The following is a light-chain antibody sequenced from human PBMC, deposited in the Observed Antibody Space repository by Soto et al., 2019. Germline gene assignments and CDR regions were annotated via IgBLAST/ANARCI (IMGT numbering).Light chain of an antibody. J-gene: IGKJ4*01. Sequence: IQMTQSPSSLSASVGDRVTITCRAGQSISNFLNWYQQRPGKAPKLLIYSASSLQSGVPSRFSGSGSGTDFSLTISSLQPEDFATYYCQQTNGSPLTFGGGTKVEIK. V-gene: IGKV1-39*01. CDR2: SAS. CDR1: QSISNF. CDR3: QQTNGSPLT.